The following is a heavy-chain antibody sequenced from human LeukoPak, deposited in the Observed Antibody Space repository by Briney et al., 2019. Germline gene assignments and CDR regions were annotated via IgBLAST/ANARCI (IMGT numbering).Heavy chain of an antibody. CDR2: IYYSGST. Sequence: SETLSLTCTVSGGSISSYYWSWIRQPPGKGLEWIGYIYYSGSTHYNPSLKSRVTISADTSKNQFSLKLTSVTAADTAVYYCANSANYGGNSGFFDYWGQGTLVTVSS. J-gene: IGHJ4*02. CDR3: ANSANYGGNSGFFDY. V-gene: IGHV4-59*08. D-gene: IGHD4-23*01. CDR1: GGSISSYY.